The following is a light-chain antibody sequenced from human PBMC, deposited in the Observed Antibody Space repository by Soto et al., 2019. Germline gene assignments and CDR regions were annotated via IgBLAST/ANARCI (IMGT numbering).Light chain of an antibody. Sequence: QSALTQPASVSGSPGQSITISCTGASVDVGGYNFVSWYQQHPGKAPKLMIYEGNKRPSGVSNRFSGSKSGNTASLTISGLQTEDEADYYCCSYAGDRRVFGGGTKSPS. CDR3: CSYAGDRRV. CDR2: EGN. J-gene: IGLJ3*02. CDR1: SVDVGGYNF. V-gene: IGLV2-23*01.